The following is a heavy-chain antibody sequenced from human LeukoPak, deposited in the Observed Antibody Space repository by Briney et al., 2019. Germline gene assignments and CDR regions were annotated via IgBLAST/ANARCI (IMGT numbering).Heavy chain of an antibody. J-gene: IGHJ3*02. Sequence: PGGSLRLSCAVSGITLSNYGMSWVRQAPGKGLEWVAGISDSGGRTNYADSVKGRFTISRDNPKNTLYLQMNSLRAEDTALYHCARTSGYDIGAFDIWGQGTMVTVSS. V-gene: IGHV3-23*01. CDR3: ARTSGYDIGAFDI. D-gene: IGHD3-22*01. CDR2: ISDSGGRT. CDR1: GITLSNYG.